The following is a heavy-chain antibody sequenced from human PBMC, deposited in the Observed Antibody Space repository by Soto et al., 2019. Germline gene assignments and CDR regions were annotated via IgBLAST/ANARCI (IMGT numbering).Heavy chain of an antibody. V-gene: IGHV1-18*01. J-gene: IGHJ4*02. D-gene: IGHD2-15*01. CDR3: ARDRGRCSGGSCYGSDYFDY. CDR1: GYTFTSYG. CDR2: ISAYNGNT. Sequence: ASVKVSCKASGYTFTSYGISWVRQAPGQGLEWMGWISAYNGNTNYAQKLQGRVTMTTDTSTSTAYMELRSLRSDDTAVYYCARDRGRCSGGSCYGSDYFDYWGQGALVTVSS.